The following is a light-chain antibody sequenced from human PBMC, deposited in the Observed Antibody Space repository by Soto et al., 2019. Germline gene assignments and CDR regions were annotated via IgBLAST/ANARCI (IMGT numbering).Light chain of an antibody. J-gene: IGKJ1*01. CDR1: QSLVFTDGNTY. CDR2: KVA. CDR3: MQGTHWPQT. Sequence: VMTQSPLNLPVTLGQPAHIYCQSSQSLVFTDGNTYLHWFQQRPGQPPRRLIYKVAQRDSGVPDRFSVSVSGTDLTLKISRVEADDVGIYYCMQGTHWPQTFGQGTKVDIK. V-gene: IGKV2-30*01.